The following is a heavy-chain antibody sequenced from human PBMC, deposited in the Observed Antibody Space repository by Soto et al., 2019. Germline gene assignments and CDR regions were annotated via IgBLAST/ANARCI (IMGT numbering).Heavy chain of an antibody. CDR1: GFTFSSYS. V-gene: IGHV3-66*01. CDR2: IYSGGST. J-gene: IGHJ6*02. Sequence: PGGSLRLSCAASGFTFSSYSMNWVRQAPGKGLEWVSVIYSGGSTYYADSVKGRFTISRDNSKNTLYLQMNSLRAEDTAVYYCARVNGYYYYGMDVWGQGTTVTVSS. CDR3: ARVNGYYYYGMDV. D-gene: IGHD3-22*01.